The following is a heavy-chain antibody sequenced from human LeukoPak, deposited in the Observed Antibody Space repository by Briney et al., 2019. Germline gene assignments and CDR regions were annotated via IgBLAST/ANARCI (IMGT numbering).Heavy chain of an antibody. J-gene: IGHJ6*02. CDR3: ATTMVRGASYYYGMDV. CDR1: GGSISSYY. Sequence: PSETLSLTCTVSGGSISSYYWSWIRQPAGKGLEWIGRIYTSGSTNYNPSLKSRVTMSVDTSKNQFSLKLSSVNAADTAVYYCATTMVRGASYYYGMDVWGQGTTVTVSS. V-gene: IGHV4-4*07. CDR2: IYTSGST. D-gene: IGHD3-10*01.